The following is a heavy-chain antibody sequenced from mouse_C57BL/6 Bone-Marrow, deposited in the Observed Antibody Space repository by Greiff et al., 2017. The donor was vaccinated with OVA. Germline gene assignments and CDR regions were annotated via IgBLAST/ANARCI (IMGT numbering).Heavy chain of an antibody. V-gene: IGHV5S21*01. D-gene: IGHD2-4*01. CDR2: ISSCGDYI. CDR1: GFTFSSYA. CDR3: TRRYDNGQFAY. Sequence: EVHLVESGAGLVKPGGSLKLSCAASGFTFSSYAMSWVRQTPEKRLEWVAYISSCGDYIYYADTLKGRCTISRDNARNTLYLQMSSLKSEDTAMYYCTRRYDNGQFAYGGQGTVVTVSA. J-gene: IGHJ3*01.